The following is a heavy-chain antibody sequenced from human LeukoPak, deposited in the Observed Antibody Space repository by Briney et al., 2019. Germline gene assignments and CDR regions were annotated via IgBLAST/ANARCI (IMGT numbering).Heavy chain of an antibody. Sequence: ASVKVSCKASGYTFTSYDINWVRQATGQGLEWMGWMNPNSGNTGYAQKFQGRVTITRNTSISTAYMELSSLRSEDTAVYYCARGGWEHTSYYFDYWGQGTLVTVSS. CDR1: GYTFTSYD. CDR2: MNPNSGNT. J-gene: IGHJ4*02. CDR3: ARGGWEHTSYYFDY. V-gene: IGHV1-8*03. D-gene: IGHD1-26*01.